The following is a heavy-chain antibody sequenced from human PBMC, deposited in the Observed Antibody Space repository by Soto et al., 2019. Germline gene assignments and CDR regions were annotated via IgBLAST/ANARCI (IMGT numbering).Heavy chain of an antibody. CDR1: GGSISSYY. CDR2: IYYSGST. J-gene: IGHJ4*02. CDR3: ARARYYDSSGYSHNIDY. D-gene: IGHD3-22*01. Sequence: PSETLSLTCTVSGGSISSYYWSWIRQPPGKGLEWIGYIYYSGSTNYNPSLKSQVTISVDTSKNQFSLRLSSVTAADTAVYYCARARYYDSSGYSHNIDYWGQGTLVTVSS. V-gene: IGHV4-59*01.